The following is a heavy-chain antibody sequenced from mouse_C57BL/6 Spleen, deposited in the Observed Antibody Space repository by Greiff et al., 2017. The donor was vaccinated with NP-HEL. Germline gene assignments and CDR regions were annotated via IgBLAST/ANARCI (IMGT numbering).Heavy chain of an antibody. D-gene: IGHD3-3*01. Sequence: VQLKESGGGLVQPGGSLSLSCAASGFTFTDYYMSWVRQPPGKALEWLGFIRNKANGYTTEYSASVKGRFTISRDNSQSILYLQMNALRAEDSATYYCARRDLLGAMDYWGQGTSVTVSS. CDR1: GFTFTDYY. CDR2: IRNKANGYTT. J-gene: IGHJ4*01. V-gene: IGHV7-3*01. CDR3: ARRDLLGAMDY.